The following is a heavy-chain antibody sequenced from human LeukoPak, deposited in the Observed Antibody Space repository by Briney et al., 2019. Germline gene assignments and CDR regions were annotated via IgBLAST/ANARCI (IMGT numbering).Heavy chain of an antibody. Sequence: GGSLSLSCAASGFTFSSYAMSWVRQAPGKGLEWVSAISGSGGSTYYADSVKGRFTISRDNSKNTLYLQMNSLRAEDTAVYYCAKDTITRSSYPGWFDPWGQGTLVTVSS. CDR1: GFTFSSYA. J-gene: IGHJ5*02. CDR3: AKDTITRSSYPGWFDP. CDR2: ISGSGGST. D-gene: IGHD3-16*02. V-gene: IGHV3-23*01.